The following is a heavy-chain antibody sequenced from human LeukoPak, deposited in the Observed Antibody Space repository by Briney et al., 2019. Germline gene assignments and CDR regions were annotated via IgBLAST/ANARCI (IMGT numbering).Heavy chain of an antibody. CDR1: GGSISSYY. J-gene: IGHJ4*02. Sequence: ASETLSLTCTVSGGSISSYYWSWIRQPPGKGLEWIGYIYYSGSTNYNPSLKSRVTISVDTSKNQFSLKLSSVTAADTAVYYCARRDGAGREFDYWSQGTLVTVSS. V-gene: IGHV4-59*08. D-gene: IGHD1-14*01. CDR2: IYYSGST. CDR3: ARRDGAGREFDY.